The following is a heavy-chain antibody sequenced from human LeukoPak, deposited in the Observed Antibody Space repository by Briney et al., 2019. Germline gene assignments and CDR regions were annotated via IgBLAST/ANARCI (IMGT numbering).Heavy chain of an antibody. Sequence: APVKVSCKASGYTFTSYDINWVRQATGQGLEWVGWMNPNSGNTGYAQKFQGRVTMTRNTSISTAYMELSSLRSEDTAVYYCAREWNGSGSYCWFDPWGQGTLVTVSS. CDR3: AREWNGSGSYCWFDP. V-gene: IGHV1-8*01. CDR1: GYTFTSYD. CDR2: MNPNSGNT. D-gene: IGHD3-10*01. J-gene: IGHJ5*02.